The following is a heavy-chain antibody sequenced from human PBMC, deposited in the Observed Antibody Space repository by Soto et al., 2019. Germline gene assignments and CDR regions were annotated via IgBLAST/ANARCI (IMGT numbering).Heavy chain of an antibody. CDR2: IYYGGST. J-gene: IGHJ4*02. Sequence: LCGGSISSGGYYWSWIRQHPGKGLEWIGYIYYGGSTYYNPSLKSRVTISVDTSKNQFSLKLSSVTAADTAVYYCSSSGYYFGIIYWGQGTLVTVSS. CDR3: SSSGYYFGIIY. CDR1: GGSISSGGYY. V-gene: IGHV4-31*02. D-gene: IGHD3-22*01.